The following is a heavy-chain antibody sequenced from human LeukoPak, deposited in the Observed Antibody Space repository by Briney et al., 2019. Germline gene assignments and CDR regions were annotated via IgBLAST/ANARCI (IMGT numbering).Heavy chain of an antibody. V-gene: IGHV1-69*06. CDR3: ARDGPDYGDSQYSWFDP. CDR1: GGTFSSYA. CDR2: IIPIFGTA. J-gene: IGHJ5*02. D-gene: IGHD4-17*01. Sequence: SVKVSCKASGGTFSSYAISWVRQAPGQGLEWMGGIIPIFGTAKYAQKFQGRVTITADKSTSTAYMELSSLRSEDTAVYYCARDGPDYGDSQYSWFDPWGQGTLVTVSS.